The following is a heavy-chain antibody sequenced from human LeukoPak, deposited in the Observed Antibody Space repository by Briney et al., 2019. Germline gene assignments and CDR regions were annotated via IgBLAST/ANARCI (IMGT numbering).Heavy chain of an antibody. D-gene: IGHD1-26*01. CDR1: GFTFSSYS. V-gene: IGHV3-48*04. CDR3: ASSAIVGANDY. J-gene: IGHJ4*02. CDR2: ISSSSSTI. Sequence: GGSLRLSCAASGFTFSSYSMNWVRQAPGKGLEWVSYISSSSSTIYYADSVKGRFTISRDNAKNSLYLQMNSLRAEDTAVYYCASSAIVGANDYWGQGTLVTVSS.